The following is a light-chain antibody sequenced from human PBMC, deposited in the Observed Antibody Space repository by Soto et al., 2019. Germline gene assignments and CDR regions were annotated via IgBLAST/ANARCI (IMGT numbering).Light chain of an antibody. CDR3: QQRSNWPPVLT. V-gene: IGKV3-11*01. CDR1: QSVSSH. J-gene: IGKJ4*01. CDR2: GAS. Sequence: EIVLTQSPASLSLSPGERATLSCRASQSVSSHLAWFQQRPGQAPRLLIYGASNRATGIPARVGGSGSGTNFTLTISSLEPEDFAVYSCQQRSNWPPVLTFGGGTKVEIK.